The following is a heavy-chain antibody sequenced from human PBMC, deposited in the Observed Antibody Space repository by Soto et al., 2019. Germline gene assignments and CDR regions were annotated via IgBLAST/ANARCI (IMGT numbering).Heavy chain of an antibody. Sequence: QVQLQQWGAGLLKPSETLSLTCAVYGGSFSGYYWSWIRQPPGKGLEWIGEINHSGSTNYNPSLKSRVTMSVDTSKNQFSLKLSSVTAADTAVYYCARFARVRGLFYWGQGTLVTVSS. CDR2: INHSGST. CDR3: ARFARVRGLFY. D-gene: IGHD3-10*01. J-gene: IGHJ4*02. V-gene: IGHV4-34*01. CDR1: GGSFSGYY.